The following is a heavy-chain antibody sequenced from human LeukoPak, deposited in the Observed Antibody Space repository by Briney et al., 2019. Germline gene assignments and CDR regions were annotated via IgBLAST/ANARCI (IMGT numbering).Heavy chain of an antibody. J-gene: IGHJ4*02. CDR2: ISYDGSNK. Sequence: GGSLRLSCAASGFTFSSYGMHWVRQAPGKGLEWVAVISYDGSNKYYADSVKGRFTISRDNSKNTLHLQMNSLRAEDTAVYYCASYNPYYGGQGTLVTVSS. D-gene: IGHD1-1*01. CDR1: GFTFSSYG. V-gene: IGHV3-30*03. CDR3: ASYNPYY.